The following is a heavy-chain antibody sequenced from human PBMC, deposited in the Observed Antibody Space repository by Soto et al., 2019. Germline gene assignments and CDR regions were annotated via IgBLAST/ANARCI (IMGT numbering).Heavy chain of an antibody. CDR1: GVSIIDTSYY. V-gene: IGHV4-39*01. Sequence: PSETLSPTCNVSGVSIIDTSYYWGWIRQPPGKGLEWIGTIYFNGNTFYNPSLKSRLTISVDTSKNQISLRLTSVTAADTAVYYCARQGSYWGHGTLVTVSS. J-gene: IGHJ4*01. CDR3: ARQGSY. CDR2: IYFNGNT.